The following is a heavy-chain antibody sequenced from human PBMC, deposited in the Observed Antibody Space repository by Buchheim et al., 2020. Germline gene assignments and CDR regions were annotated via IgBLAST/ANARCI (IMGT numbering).Heavy chain of an antibody. V-gene: IGHV3-30*18. D-gene: IGHD6-13*01. J-gene: IGHJ4*02. CDR1: GFTFSSYG. CDR2: ISYDGSNK. CDR3: AKSSSSWYAHFDY. Sequence: QVQLVESGGGVVQPRRSLRLSCAASGFTFSSYGMHWVRQAPGKGLEWVAVISYDGSNKYYADSVKGRFTISRDNSKNTLYLQMNSLRAEDTAVYYCAKSSSSWYAHFDYWGQGTL.